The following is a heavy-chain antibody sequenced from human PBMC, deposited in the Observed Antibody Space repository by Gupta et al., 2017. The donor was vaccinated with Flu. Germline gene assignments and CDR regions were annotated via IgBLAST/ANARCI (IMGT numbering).Heavy chain of an antibody. CDR2: INHSGST. CDR1: GGSFSGYY. J-gene: IGHJ5*02. D-gene: IGHD3-22*01. V-gene: IGHV4-34*01. CDR3: ASNYYDSSGYDL. Sequence: QVQLQQWGAGLLKPSETLSLTCAVYGGSFSGYYWSWIRQPPGKGLEWIGEINHSGSTNYNPSLKSRVTIAVDTSKNQFSLKLSSVTAADTAVYYCASNYYDSSGYDLWGQGTLVTVSS.